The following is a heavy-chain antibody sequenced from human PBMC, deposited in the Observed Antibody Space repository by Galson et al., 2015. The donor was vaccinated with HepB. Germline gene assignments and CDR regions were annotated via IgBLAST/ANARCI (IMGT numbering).Heavy chain of an antibody. CDR2: ISYDGSNK. D-gene: IGHD6-19*01. CDR3: ARDGPGIAVAGTTILSDY. V-gene: IGHV3-30-3*01. CDR1: GFTFSSYA. J-gene: IGHJ4*02. Sequence: SLRLSCAASGFTFSSYAMHWVRQAPGKGLEWVAVISYDGSNKYYADSVKGRFTISRDNSKNTLCLQMNSLRAEDTAVYYCARDGPGIAVAGTTILSDYWGQGTLVTVSS.